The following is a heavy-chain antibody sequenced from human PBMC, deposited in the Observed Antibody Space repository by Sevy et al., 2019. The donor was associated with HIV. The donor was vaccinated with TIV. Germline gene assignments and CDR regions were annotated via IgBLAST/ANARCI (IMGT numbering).Heavy chain of an antibody. J-gene: IGHJ3*01. CDR2: IGTLLDT. V-gene: IGHV3-13*01. CDR1: GFTFSTYD. D-gene: IGHD6-13*01. CDR3: ARACTAAGYKSGPIDAFDV. Sequence: GGSLRLSCAASGFTFSTYDMHWVRQVAGEGLEWVSGIGTLLDTYYAASVKGRFIISRDNAKNSLFLQMNSLRAGDTAIYYCARACTAAGYKSGPIDAFDVWGHGTVVTVS.